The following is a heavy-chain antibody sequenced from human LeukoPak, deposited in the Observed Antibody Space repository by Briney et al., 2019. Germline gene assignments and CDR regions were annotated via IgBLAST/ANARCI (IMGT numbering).Heavy chain of an antibody. CDR2: INPNSGGT. CDR1: GYTFTGYY. Sequence: ASVKVSCKASGYTFTGYYMHWVRQAPGQGLEWMGWINPNSGGTSYAQKFQGRVTMTRDTSISTAYMELSRLRSDDTAVYYCARGERVVVVPAGLDYWGQGTLVTVSS. J-gene: IGHJ4*02. V-gene: IGHV1-2*02. D-gene: IGHD2-2*01. CDR3: ARGERVVVVPAGLDY.